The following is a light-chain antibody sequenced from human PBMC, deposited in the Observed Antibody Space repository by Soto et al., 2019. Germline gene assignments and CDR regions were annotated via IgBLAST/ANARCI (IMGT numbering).Light chain of an antibody. J-gene: IGLJ3*02. CDR1: SGHSTYA. V-gene: IGLV4-69*01. CDR2: LNSDGSH. CDR3: QTWGTGIWV. Sequence: QLVLTQSPSASASLGASVKLTCTLSSGHSTYAIAWHQQQPEKGPRYLMKLNSDGSHSKGDGIPDRFSGSSSGAERYLTISSLQSEEEADYYCQTWGTGIWVFGGGTKLTV.